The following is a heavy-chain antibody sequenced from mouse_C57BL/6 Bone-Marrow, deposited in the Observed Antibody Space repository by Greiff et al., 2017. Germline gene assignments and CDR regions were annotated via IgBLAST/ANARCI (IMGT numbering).Heavy chain of an antibody. J-gene: IGHJ3*01. CDR1: GFNIKDYY. CDR3: ARSRGLGFAY. V-gene: IGHV14-2*01. Sequence: VQLQQSGAELVKPGASVKLSCTASGFNIKDYYMHWVKQRTEQGLEWIGRIDPEDGETKYAPKFQSKATITADTSSNTAYLQLSSLTSEDTAVYYCARSRGLGFAYWGQGTLVTVSA. CDR2: IDPEDGET.